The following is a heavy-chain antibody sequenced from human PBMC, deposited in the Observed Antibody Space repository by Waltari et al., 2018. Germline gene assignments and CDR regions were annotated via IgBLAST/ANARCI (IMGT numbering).Heavy chain of an antibody. CDR3: ARQKTVTTLYYYYGMDV. CDR2: IYTSGST. CDR1: GGSISSGSYY. Sequence: QVQLQESGPGLVKPSQTLSLTCTVSGGSISSGSYYWSWIRQPAGKGLEWIGRIYTSGSTNYNPSLKSRVTISVDTSKNQFSLKLSSVTAADTAVYYCARQKTVTTLYYYYGMDVWGQGTTVTVSS. D-gene: IGHD4-17*01. J-gene: IGHJ6*02. V-gene: IGHV4-61*02.